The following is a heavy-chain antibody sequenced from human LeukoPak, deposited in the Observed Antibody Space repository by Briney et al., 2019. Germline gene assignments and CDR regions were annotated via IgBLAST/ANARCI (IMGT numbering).Heavy chain of an antibody. V-gene: IGHV1-18*01. Sequence: ASVKVSCKASGYTFTSYGISWVRQAPGQGLEWMGWISAYNGNTNYAQKLQGRVTMTTDTSTSTAYMELRSLRSDDTAVYYRARAWVDIVVVPADYNFDYWGQGTLVTVSS. CDR2: ISAYNGNT. D-gene: IGHD2-2*01. J-gene: IGHJ4*02. CDR1: GYTFTSYG. CDR3: ARAWVDIVVVPADYNFDY.